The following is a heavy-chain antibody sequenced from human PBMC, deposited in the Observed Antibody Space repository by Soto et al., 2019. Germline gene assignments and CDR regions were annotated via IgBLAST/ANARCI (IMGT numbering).Heavy chain of an antibody. J-gene: IGHJ4*02. V-gene: IGHV3-53*01. CDR2: IYNSGST. Sequence: VQLVESGGGLTQPGGSLRLSCAVSGFTVSSNHVTWARQATGQGLEWVSAIYNSGSTYYADSVKGRFIVSRDNAKNTVYLQMNSLRVEDTAVYYCAGYGGNSVWGQGTPVTVSS. CDR3: AGYGGNSV. CDR1: GFTVSSNH. D-gene: IGHD4-17*01.